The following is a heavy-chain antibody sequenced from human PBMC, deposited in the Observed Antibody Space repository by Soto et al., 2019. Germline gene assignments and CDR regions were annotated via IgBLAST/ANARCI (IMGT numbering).Heavy chain of an antibody. Sequence: ASVKVSCKEPGDTFTSYYLNWVRQAPGQGLEWMGVINPHGGSTKYAQKFQGRITTTRDTSRSTVYMELSSLRSDDTAIYYCARSSGGNFGIIIEGSNWFDPWGQGTLVTVSS. J-gene: IGHJ5*02. CDR2: INPHGGST. D-gene: IGHD3-3*01. CDR3: ARSSGGNFGIIIEGSNWFDP. V-gene: IGHV1-46*01. CDR1: GDTFTSYY.